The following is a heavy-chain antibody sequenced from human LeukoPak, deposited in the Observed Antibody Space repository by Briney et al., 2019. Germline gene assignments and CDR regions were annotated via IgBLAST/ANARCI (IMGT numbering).Heavy chain of an antibody. CDR2: IYQSGST. CDR1: GYSISSAYY. Sequence: KPSETLSLTCAVSGYSISSAYYWGWLRQPPGKGLEWIGSIYQSGSTYYNPSLQSRVTISVDTSKNQFSLKLSSVTAADTAVYYCARVAIYMAVAPRDYYYMDVWGKGTTVTVSS. V-gene: IGHV4-38-2*01. J-gene: IGHJ6*03. D-gene: IGHD6-19*01. CDR3: ARVAIYMAVAPRDYYYMDV.